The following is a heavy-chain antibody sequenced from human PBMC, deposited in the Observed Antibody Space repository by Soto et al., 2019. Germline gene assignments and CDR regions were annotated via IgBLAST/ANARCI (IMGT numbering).Heavy chain of an antibody. Sequence: QVQLQESGPGLVKPSETLSLTCTVSGGSVTSGSYYWSWIRQPPGKGLEWIGYIYNSGSTNYNPSLKSRVTIPVDTSKRQISLKLSSVTAADTAVYYCARDQGIAVAVFDYWGQGTLVTVSS. J-gene: IGHJ4*02. CDR1: GGSVTSGSYY. D-gene: IGHD6-19*01. CDR2: IYNSGST. V-gene: IGHV4-61*01. CDR3: ARDQGIAVAVFDY.